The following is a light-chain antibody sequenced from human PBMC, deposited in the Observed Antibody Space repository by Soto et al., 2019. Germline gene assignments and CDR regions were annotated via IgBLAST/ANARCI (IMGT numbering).Light chain of an antibody. V-gene: IGKV2-28*01. CDR3: MQALQTPYT. J-gene: IGKJ2*01. CDR2: LGS. Sequence: DLVMTQSPLSLPVTPGEPASISCRSSQSLLHSNGYNYLDWYLQKPGQSPQLLIYLGSNRASGVPDRFSGSGSGTDFTLKIRRVEAEHVGVYYCMQALQTPYTFGQGTKLEIK. CDR1: QSLLHSNGYNY.